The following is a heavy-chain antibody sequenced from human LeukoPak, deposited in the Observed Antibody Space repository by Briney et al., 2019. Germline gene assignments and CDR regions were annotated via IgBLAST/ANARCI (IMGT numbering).Heavy chain of an antibody. J-gene: IGHJ4*02. CDR2: MNPNSGNT. CDR1: GYTFTSYD. V-gene: IGHV1-8*03. Sequence: ASVKVSCKASGYTFTSYDINWVRQATGQGREWMGWMNPNSGNTGYAQKFQGRVTITRNTSISTAYMELSSLRSEDTAVYYCARGYQLGAFSSSFDYWGQGTLVTVSS. CDR3: ARGYQLGAFSSSFDY. D-gene: IGHD6-13*01.